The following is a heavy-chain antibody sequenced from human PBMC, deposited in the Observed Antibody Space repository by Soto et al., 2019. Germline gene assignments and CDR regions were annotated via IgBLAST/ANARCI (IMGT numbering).Heavy chain of an antibody. CDR2: IYYSGST. Sequence: SETLSLTCTVSGGSISSSSNYWGWIRQPPGKGLEWIGSIYYSGSTYYNPSLKSRVTISVDTSKNQFSLKLSSVTAADTAVYYCARGPYYYDSSCYYNYWGQGTLVT. V-gene: IGHV4-39*01. CDR3: ARGPYYYDSSCYYNY. CDR1: GGSISSSSNY. J-gene: IGHJ4*02. D-gene: IGHD3-22*01.